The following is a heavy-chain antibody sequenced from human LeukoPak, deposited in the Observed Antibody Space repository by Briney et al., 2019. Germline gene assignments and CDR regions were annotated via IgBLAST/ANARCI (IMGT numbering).Heavy chain of an antibody. Sequence: PSETLSLTCAVYIGSFSGYHWSWIRQPPGRGLEWIGEIDHSGNTKYNPSLKSRVTMSADTSKNQFSLELRTLSAADTAVYFCAKDIGSYYDYWGQGILVTVSS. CDR3: AKDIGSYYDY. D-gene: IGHD3-10*01. CDR1: IGSFSGYH. J-gene: IGHJ4*02. CDR2: IDHSGNT. V-gene: IGHV4-34*01.